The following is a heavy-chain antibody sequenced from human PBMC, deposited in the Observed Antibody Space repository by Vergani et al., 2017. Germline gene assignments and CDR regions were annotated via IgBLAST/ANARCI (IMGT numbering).Heavy chain of an antibody. CDR2: ISGSGGST. J-gene: IGHJ4*02. Sequence: EVQLLESGGGLVQPGGSLRFSCAASGFTFSSYAMSWVRQAPGKGLEWVSAISGSGGSTYYADSVKGRFTISRDKSKNTLYLQMNSLRAEDTAVYYCAKATRITMVRGVIDYWGQGTLVTVSS. V-gene: IGHV3-23*01. CDR1: GFTFSSYA. D-gene: IGHD3-10*01. CDR3: AKATRITMVRGVIDY.